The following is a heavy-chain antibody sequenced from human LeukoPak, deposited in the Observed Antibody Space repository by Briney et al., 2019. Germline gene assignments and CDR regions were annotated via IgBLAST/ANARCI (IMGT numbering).Heavy chain of an antibody. CDR3: ARGHYCGNRYFDN. CDR1: GYTFRDYE. Sequence: GASVKVSCKTSGYTFRDYEINWVRQAPGLGLEWVAWIHANSGKAGSAQKFQGRVTLTRDTSTETAFMELSGLTSDDSATYFCARGHYCGNRYFDNWGQGTLVTVSS. V-gene: IGHV1-8*01. J-gene: IGHJ4*02. D-gene: IGHD4-23*01. CDR2: IHANSGKA.